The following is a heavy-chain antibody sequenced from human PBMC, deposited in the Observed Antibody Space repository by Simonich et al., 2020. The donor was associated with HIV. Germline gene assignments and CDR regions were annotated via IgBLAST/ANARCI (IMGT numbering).Heavy chain of an antibody. Sequence: QVQLVESGGGVVQPGRSLSLSCAASGFTFSSYAMHWVRQAPGKGLEWVAVISYDGSNKYYADSVKGRFTLSRDKSKNTLYLQMSSLGAEDTAVYYCASGGSISSVWADDYWGQGTLVTVSS. CDR3: ASGGSISSVWADDY. CDR2: ISYDGSNK. J-gene: IGHJ4*02. CDR1: GFTFSSYA. V-gene: IGHV3-30*07. D-gene: IGHD3-16*01.